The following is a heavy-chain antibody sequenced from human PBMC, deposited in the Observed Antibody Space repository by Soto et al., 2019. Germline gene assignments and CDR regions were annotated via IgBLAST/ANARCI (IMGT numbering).Heavy chain of an antibody. CDR2: ISASTGNT. CDR1: GYTFTSYA. J-gene: IGHJ5*02. Sequence: VKVSCKASGYTFTSYAFSSVRQAPGQGLEWMGWISASTGNTNYAQNLQGRVTMTTDTSTNTAYMELTSLRSDDTAVYYCARVEAAMSGHWYDPWGQGTLVTVSS. V-gene: IGHV1-18*01. CDR3: ARVEAAMSGHWYDP. D-gene: IGHD2-2*01.